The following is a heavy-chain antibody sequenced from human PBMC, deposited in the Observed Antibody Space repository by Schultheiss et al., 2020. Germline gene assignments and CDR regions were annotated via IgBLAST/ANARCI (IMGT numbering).Heavy chain of an antibody. D-gene: IGHD3-16*01. Sequence: SETLSLTCAVSGYSISSGYYWSWIRQPPGKGLEWIGSIYHSGSTYYNPSLKSRVTMSVDTSTNQFSMKMSSVTDADAAVYYCARDSQFYAGTDAFDIWGQGTMVTVSS. CDR3: ARDSQFYAGTDAFDI. V-gene: IGHV4-38-2*02. CDR2: IYHSGST. CDR1: GYSISSGYY. J-gene: IGHJ3*02.